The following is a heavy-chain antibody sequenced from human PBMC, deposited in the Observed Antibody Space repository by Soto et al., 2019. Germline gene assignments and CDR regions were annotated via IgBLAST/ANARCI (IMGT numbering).Heavy chain of an antibody. CDR3: TSHLAITMMVVAPLPY. Sequence: GGSLRLSCAASGLTFSGSAMSWFRQAPGKGLEWVGFIRSKAYGGTTEYAASVKGRFTISRDDSKSIAYLQMNSLKTEDTAVYYCTSHLAITMMVVAPLPYWGQGTLVTVSS. J-gene: IGHJ4*02. D-gene: IGHD3-22*01. V-gene: IGHV3-49*03. CDR2: IRSKAYGGTT. CDR1: GLTFSGSA.